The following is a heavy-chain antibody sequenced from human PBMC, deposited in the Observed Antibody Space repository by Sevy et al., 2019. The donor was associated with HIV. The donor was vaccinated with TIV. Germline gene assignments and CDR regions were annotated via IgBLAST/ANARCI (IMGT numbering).Heavy chain of an antibody. Sequence: GGSLRLSCAASGFTFSSYGMHWVRQAPGKGLEWVAVISYDGSNKYYADSVKGRFTISRDNSKNTRYLQMNSLRAEDTAVYYCAKDDVAVAGTSFDYWGQGTLVTVSS. J-gene: IGHJ4*02. CDR3: AKDDVAVAGTSFDY. V-gene: IGHV3-30*18. CDR2: ISYDGSNK. D-gene: IGHD6-19*01. CDR1: GFTFSSYG.